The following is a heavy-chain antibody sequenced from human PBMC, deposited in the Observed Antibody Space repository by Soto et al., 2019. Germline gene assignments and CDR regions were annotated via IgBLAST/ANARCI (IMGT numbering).Heavy chain of an antibody. D-gene: IGHD1-26*01. V-gene: IGHV1-18*01. CDR2: ISTYNGNT. CDR3: ARDRFVVGAKAYFDY. J-gene: IGHJ4*02. Sequence: QVHLVQSGGEVKKPGASVKVSCKASGYSFSSYGVNWVRQAPGQGLEWMGWISTYNGNTNYAQQLQGRVTLTTDTSMNTAYMELRSLRSDDTAVYYCARDRFVVGAKAYFDYWGQGTLVTVSS. CDR1: GYSFSSYG.